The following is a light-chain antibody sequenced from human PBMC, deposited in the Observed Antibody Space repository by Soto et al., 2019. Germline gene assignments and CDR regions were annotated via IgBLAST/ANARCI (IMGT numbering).Light chain of an antibody. Sequence: DIVMTQSPDSLAVSLGERATINCKSSQSVLYSSNNKKYLAWYQQKQGQPPKXXXYWASTRESGVPDRFSGSVSGTDGTITISSLKAEDGSVYYCQQYYSTTLTFGGGTKVDIK. V-gene: IGKV4-1*01. CDR3: QQYYSTTLT. CDR1: QSVLYSSNNKKY. CDR2: WAS. J-gene: IGKJ4*01.